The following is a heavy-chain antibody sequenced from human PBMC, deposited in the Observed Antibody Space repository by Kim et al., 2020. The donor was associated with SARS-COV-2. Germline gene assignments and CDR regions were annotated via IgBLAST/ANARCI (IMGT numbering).Heavy chain of an antibody. CDR1: GFTFSRYS. J-gene: IGHJ5*02. Sequence: GGSLRLSCAASGFTFSRYSMNWVRQAPGKGLDWVSSISSSSSYIYYADALKGRFTIPRDNAKNSLYLQMNSLRAEDTAVYYCAREKWGYCSGGSGRWFDPWGQGTLVTVSS. V-gene: IGHV3-21*01. CDR2: ISSSSSYI. D-gene: IGHD2-15*01. CDR3: AREKWGYCSGGSGRWFDP.